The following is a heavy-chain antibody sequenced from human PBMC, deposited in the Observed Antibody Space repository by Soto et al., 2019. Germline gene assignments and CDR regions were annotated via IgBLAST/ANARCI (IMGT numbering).Heavy chain of an antibody. D-gene: IGHD2-2*03. CDR1: QFTFGGLG. Sequence: VLLLESGGGFVQPGGSVRLSCAAPQFTFGGLGLSWVRQSPGRGLEWVATISSDEDNTHYADSVNGRFTISKDRSTNTLHLHMASLRAEDTAMYYCVSWMSAHFDYWGRGTLVTVSS. V-gene: IGHV3-23*01. CDR2: ISSDEDNT. CDR3: VSWMSAHFDY. J-gene: IGHJ4*02.